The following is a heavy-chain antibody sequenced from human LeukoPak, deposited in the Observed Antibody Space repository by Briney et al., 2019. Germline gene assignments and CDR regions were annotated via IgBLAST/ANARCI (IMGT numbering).Heavy chain of an antibody. CDR2: ISAYNGST. V-gene: IGHV1-18*04. CDR3: ARDRPAPWSGPKFDP. Sequence: ASVKVSCKASGYTFTGYYMHWVRQAPGQGLEWMGWISAYNGSTNYAQKLQGRVTMTTDTSTSTAYMELRSLRSDDTAVYYCARDRPAPWSGPKFDPWGQGTLVTVSS. D-gene: IGHD3-3*01. J-gene: IGHJ5*02. CDR1: GYTFTGYY.